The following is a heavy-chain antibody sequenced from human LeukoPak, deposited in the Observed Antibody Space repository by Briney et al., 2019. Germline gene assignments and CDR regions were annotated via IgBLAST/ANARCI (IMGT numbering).Heavy chain of an antibody. CDR2: IKSKTDGGTT. CDR3: TTDSGHIAAAGTSGY. Sequence: PGGSLRLSCAASGFTFSNAWMSWVRQAPGKGLEWVGRIKSKTDGGTTDYAAPVKGRFTISRDDSKNTLYLQMNSLKTEDTAVYYCTTDSGHIAAAGTSGYWGQGTLVTASS. CDR1: GFTFSNAW. J-gene: IGHJ4*02. D-gene: IGHD6-13*01. V-gene: IGHV3-15*01.